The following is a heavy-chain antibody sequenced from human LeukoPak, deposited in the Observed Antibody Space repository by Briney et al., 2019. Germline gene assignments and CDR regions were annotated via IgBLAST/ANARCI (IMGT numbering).Heavy chain of an antibody. CDR3: AKGHYYDSSGYYSY. D-gene: IGHD3-22*01. CDR2: ISPDGKYI. J-gene: IGHJ4*02. CDR1: GFTFSSTV. Sequence: GGSLRLSCAASGFTFSSTVMTWVRQAPGKGLEWVSTISPDGKYIYYADSLRGRFTMSRDNSKNTLYLQMNSLRAEDTALYYCAKGHYYDSSGYYSYWGQGTLVTVSS. V-gene: IGHV3-23*01.